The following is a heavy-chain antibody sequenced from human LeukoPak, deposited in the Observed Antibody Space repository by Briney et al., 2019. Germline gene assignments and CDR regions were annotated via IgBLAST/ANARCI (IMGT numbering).Heavy chain of an antibody. Sequence: GGSLRLSCAASGFTFSIYAMTWVRQAPGKGLEWVSVIYSGGSIYYADSVKGRFTISRDNAKNSLYLQMNSLRAEDTAVYYCARDALAAGYRLEWYYFDYWGQGTLVTVSS. CDR3: ARDALAAGYRLEWYYFDY. J-gene: IGHJ4*02. CDR2: IYSGGSI. V-gene: IGHV3-23*03. CDR1: GFTFSIYA. D-gene: IGHD2-2*01.